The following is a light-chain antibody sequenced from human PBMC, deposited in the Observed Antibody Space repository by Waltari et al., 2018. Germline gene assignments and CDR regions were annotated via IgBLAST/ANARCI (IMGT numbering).Light chain of an antibody. J-gene: IGKJ4*01. V-gene: IGKV3-11*01. Sequence: EIVLTQSPATLSLSPGERATLSCRASQSISSALAWYQQKPGQAPRLLIYDTSNRASGIPARFSGSWSGTDFTLTISSLEPEDFAVYYCQQRYNWPLTFGGGTQVEI. CDR1: QSISSA. CDR3: QQRYNWPLT. CDR2: DTS.